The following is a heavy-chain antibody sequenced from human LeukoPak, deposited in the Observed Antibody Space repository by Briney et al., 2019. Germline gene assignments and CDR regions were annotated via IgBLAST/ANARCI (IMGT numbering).Heavy chain of an antibody. D-gene: IGHD3-22*01. J-gene: IGHJ6*03. CDR1: GGTFSSYT. Sequence: ASVKVSCKASGGTFSSYTISWVRQATGQGLEWMGWMNPNSGNTGYAQKFQGRVTMTRNTSISTAYMELSSLRSEDTAVYYCARVAGDSSGYYWNKYYYYYYMDVWGKGTTVTVSS. CDR2: MNPNSGNT. V-gene: IGHV1-8*02. CDR3: ARVAGDSSGYYWNKYYYYYYMDV.